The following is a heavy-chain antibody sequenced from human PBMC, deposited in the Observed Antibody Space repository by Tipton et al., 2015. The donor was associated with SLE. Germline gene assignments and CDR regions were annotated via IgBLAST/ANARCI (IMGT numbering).Heavy chain of an antibody. CDR2: ISPSNGDT. CDR3: ARVYSVTRTFWFDP. V-gene: IGHV1-18*01. J-gene: IGHJ5*02. CDR1: HHTA. Sequence: QSGPEVKKPGASVQVSCEASHHTAISWLRHAPGQGLEWVGWISPSNGDTKYAQKFQDRVTLTIDKSTRTYYMELKGLKSDDSGIYYCARVYSVTRTFWFDPWGQGTLVTASS. D-gene: IGHD4-17*01.